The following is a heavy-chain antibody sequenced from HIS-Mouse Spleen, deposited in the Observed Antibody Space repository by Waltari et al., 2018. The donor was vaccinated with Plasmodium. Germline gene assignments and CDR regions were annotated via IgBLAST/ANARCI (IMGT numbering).Heavy chain of an antibody. CDR3: AKVSGGYFDY. V-gene: IGHV3-30*18. D-gene: IGHD3-10*01. CDR1: GFTFSSYD. J-gene: IGHJ4*02. CDR2: ISYDGSNK. Sequence: QVQLVESGGGVVQPGRSLRLSCGASGFTFSSYDMPWVRQAPGKGLEWVAVISYDGSNKYYADSVKGRFTISRDNSKNTLYLQMNSLRAEDTAVYYCAKVSGGYFDYWGQGTLVTVSS.